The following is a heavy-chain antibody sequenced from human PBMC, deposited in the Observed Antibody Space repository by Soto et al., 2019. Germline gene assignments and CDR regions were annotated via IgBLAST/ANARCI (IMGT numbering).Heavy chain of an antibody. CDR3: ARDLAYYHDSSGYWTRSFDP. V-gene: IGHV4-34*01. Sequence: QVQLQQWGAGLLKPSETLSLTCAVYGGSFSGYYWSWIRQPPGKGLEWMGEINHSGSTHYNPSLERRVTISVDTSKNQFSLKLSPVIAADTAVYYGARDLAYYHDSSGYWTRSFDPWGQGTLVTVSS. J-gene: IGHJ5*02. D-gene: IGHD3-22*01. CDR2: INHSGST. CDR1: GGSFSGYY.